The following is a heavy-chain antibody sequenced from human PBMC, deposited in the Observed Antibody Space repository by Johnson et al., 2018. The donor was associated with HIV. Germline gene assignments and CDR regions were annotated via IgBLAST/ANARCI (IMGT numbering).Heavy chain of an antibody. D-gene: IGHD6-13*01. Sequence: VQLVESGGGVVRPGGSLRLSCAASGFTFDDYGMSWVRQAPGKGLEWVSGINWNGGSIGYADSVKGLFTISRDNAKNSLYLQMNSLRAEDTAVYYCARDSAAAGLDAFDIWGQGTMVTVSS. CDR2: INWNGGSI. CDR3: ARDSAAAGLDAFDI. CDR1: GFTFDDYG. V-gene: IGHV3-20*04. J-gene: IGHJ3*02.